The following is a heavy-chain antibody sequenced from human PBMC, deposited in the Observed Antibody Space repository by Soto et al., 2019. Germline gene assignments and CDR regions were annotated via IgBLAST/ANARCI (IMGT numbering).Heavy chain of an antibody. V-gene: IGHV1-69*06. CDR2: IIPIFGTA. CDR1: GGTFSSYA. CDR3: AIRTYCSSTSCYVGGGSYGMDV. J-gene: IGHJ6*02. D-gene: IGHD2-2*01. Sequence: QVQLVQSGAEVKKPGSSVKVSCKASGGTFSSYAISWVRQAPGQGLEWMGGIIPIFGTANSAQKFQGRVTLPADKSTSTAYMELSSLRSEDTAVYYCAIRTYCSSTSCYVGGGSYGMDVWGQGTTVTVSS.